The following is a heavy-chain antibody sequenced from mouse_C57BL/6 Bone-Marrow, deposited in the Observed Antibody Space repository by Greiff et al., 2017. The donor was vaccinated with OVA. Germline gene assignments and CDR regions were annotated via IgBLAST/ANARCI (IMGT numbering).Heavy chain of an antibody. CDR2: IWSGGST. J-gene: IGHJ4*01. V-gene: IGHV2-2*01. Sequence: VKLMESGPGLVQPSQSLSITCTVSGFSLTSYGVHWVRQSPGTGLEWMGVIWSGGSTDYNAAFISRLSISKDNSKSQVFFKMNRLQDDDTGRYYCARGWDYWGQGTSVTVSS. CDR3: ARGWDY. CDR1: GFSLTSYG.